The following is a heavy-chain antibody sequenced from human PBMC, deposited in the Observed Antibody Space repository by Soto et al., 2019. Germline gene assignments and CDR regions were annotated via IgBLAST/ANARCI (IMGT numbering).Heavy chain of an antibody. CDR1: GGSISSSSYY. CDR2: IYYSGST. D-gene: IGHD2-2*02. Sequence: PSETLSLTCTVSGGSISSSSYYWGWIRQPPGKGLEWIGSIYYSGSTYYNPSLKSRVTISVDTSKNQFSLKLSSVTAADTAVYYCARPHHCSSTSCYTDYWGQGTLVTVSS. CDR3: ARPHHCSSTSCYTDY. J-gene: IGHJ4*02. V-gene: IGHV4-39*01.